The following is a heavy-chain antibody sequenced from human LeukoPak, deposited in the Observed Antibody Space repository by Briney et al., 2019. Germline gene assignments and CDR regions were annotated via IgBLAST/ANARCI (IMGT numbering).Heavy chain of an antibody. D-gene: IGHD4-17*01. V-gene: IGHV4-39*01. J-gene: IGHJ5*02. Sequence: PSETLSLTCTVSGDSISSSNYFWVWVRQPPGKGLEWITSINYSGTTYYNPSLKSRVTISVDTSKNQFSLNLRSVTAADTAVYYCATSMTTEFFWFDPWGQGTLVTVSS. CDR1: GDSISSSNYF. CDR2: INYSGTT. CDR3: ATSMTTEFFWFDP.